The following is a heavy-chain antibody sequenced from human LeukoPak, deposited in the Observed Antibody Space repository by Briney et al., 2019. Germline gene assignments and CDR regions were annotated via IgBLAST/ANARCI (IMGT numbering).Heavy chain of an antibody. J-gene: IGHJ6*03. V-gene: IGHV1-69*13. D-gene: IGHD6-6*01. Sequence: GASVKVSCKASGGTFSSYAISWVRQAPGQGLEWMGGIIPIFGTANYAQKFQGRVTITADESTSTAYMELSSLRSEDTAVYYCARAILEYSSSGYYYYYMDVWGKGTTVTVSS. CDR1: GGTFSSYA. CDR3: ARAILEYSSSGYYYYYMDV. CDR2: IIPIFGTA.